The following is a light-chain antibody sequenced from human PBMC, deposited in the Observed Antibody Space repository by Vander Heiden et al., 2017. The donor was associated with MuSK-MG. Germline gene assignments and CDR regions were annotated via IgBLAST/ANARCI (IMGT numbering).Light chain of an antibody. V-gene: IGKV3-11*01. CDR2: DAS. CDR1: QSVSSY. Sequence: EIVLTQSPATLSLSPGERASQSVSSYLAWYQQKPGQSPRLLIYDASNRATGIPARFSGSGSGTDFTLTISSREPEDLAVYYCQQRSYWPPWTFGQGTKVEIK. CDR3: QQRSYWPPWT. J-gene: IGKJ1*01.